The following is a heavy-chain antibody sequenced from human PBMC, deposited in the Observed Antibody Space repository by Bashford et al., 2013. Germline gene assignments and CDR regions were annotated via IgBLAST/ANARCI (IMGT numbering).Heavy chain of an antibody. V-gene: IGHV1-2*02. CDR2: INPNSGGT. J-gene: IGHJ3*01. CDR3: ARDGPVVGVWNAFDV. CDR1: GYTFTGYY. Sequence: ASVKVSCKASGYTFTGYYMHWVRQAPGQGLEWMGWINPNSGGTKYAEMFQGRVTMTRDTSISTAYMELSSLRSDDTAVYFCARDGPVVGVWNAFDVWGQGTVVTVSS. D-gene: IGHD1-26*01.